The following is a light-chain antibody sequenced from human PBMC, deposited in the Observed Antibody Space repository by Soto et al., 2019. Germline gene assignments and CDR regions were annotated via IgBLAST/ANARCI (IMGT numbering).Light chain of an antibody. J-gene: IGKJ1*01. Sequence: EVMRTQFPETVCVTPGEPVTLSCGSSQSVRTNLAWYQQRPGQAPRGLIHYSSTRASDIPARFSGSGSGTNFTLAISSLQSEDFAVYYCQQYAYWPETFGQGTKVDI. CDR3: QQYAYWPET. V-gene: IGKV3D-15*01. CDR2: YSS. CDR1: QSVRTN.